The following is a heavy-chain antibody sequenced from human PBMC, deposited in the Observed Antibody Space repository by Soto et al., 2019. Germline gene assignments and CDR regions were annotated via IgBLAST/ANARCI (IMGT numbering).Heavy chain of an antibody. Sequence: EVQLVESGGGLVQPGGSLRLSCAASGFTVSSNYMSWVRQAPGKGLELVSVSYSGGSTSYADSVKGRFTISRDNSKNPLYRQMNSLRAEDTAVYYCARADSGSYYTYYFDYWGQGTLVTVSS. CDR2: SYSGGST. D-gene: IGHD3-10*01. CDR1: GFTVSSNY. CDR3: ARADSGSYYTYYFDY. V-gene: IGHV3-66*01. J-gene: IGHJ4*02.